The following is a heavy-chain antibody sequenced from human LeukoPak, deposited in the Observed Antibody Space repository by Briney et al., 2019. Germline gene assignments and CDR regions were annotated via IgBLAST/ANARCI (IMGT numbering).Heavy chain of an antibody. D-gene: IGHD3-10*01. Sequence: GASVKVSCKASGYTFTDYHIHWVRQAPGQGLERMGRINPYSGGTHYSQEFQGRVTMTMDTSISTAYMELSSLRSDDTALYYCSNQQFASVRAFDYWGQGILVSVSS. CDR2: INPYSGGT. J-gene: IGHJ4*02. CDR1: GYTFTDYH. CDR3: SNQQFASVRAFDY. V-gene: IGHV1-2*06.